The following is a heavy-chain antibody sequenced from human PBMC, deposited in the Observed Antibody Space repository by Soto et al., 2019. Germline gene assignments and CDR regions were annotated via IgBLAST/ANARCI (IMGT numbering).Heavy chain of an antibody. CDR2: INPKSGYT. V-gene: IGHV1-2*02. CDR3: ATYTGSKSLFDS. D-gene: IGHD1-26*01. CDR1: GYTFTGDY. Sequence: ASVKVSCKASGYTFTGDYLHWVRQAPGQGLEWMAWINPKSGYTKSAQKFQARVTLTRDTSISTAYMELRSLRSEDTAVYFCATYTGSKSLFDSWGQGTLVTVSS. J-gene: IGHJ4*02.